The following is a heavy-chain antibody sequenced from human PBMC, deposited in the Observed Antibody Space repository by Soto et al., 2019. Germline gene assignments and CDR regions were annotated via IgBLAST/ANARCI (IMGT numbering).Heavy chain of an antibody. Sequence: GGSLRLSCAASGFTFSSYSMNWVRQAPGKGLEWVSSISSSSSYIYYADSVKGRFTISRDNSKNTLYLQMNSLRAEDAAVYYCAKSAGSNAYYPNDYWGQGTLVTVSS. V-gene: IGHV3-21*04. CDR2: ISSSSSYI. J-gene: IGHJ4*02. CDR1: GFTFSSYS. CDR3: AKSAGSNAYYPNDY. D-gene: IGHD3-16*01.